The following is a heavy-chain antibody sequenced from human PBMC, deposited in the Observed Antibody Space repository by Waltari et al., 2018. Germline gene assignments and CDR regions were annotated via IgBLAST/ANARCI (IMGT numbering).Heavy chain of an antibody. D-gene: IGHD1-26*01. J-gene: IGHJ4*02. Sequence: QLQLQESGPGLVKPSETLSLTCTVSGGSISSSSYYWGWIRQPPGKGLEWIGSIYYSGSTYYNPSLKSRVTISVDTSKNQFSLKLSSVTAADTAVYYCARVWELLAFDYWGQGTLVIVSS. V-gene: IGHV4-39*07. CDR1: GGSISSSSYY. CDR2: IYYSGST. CDR3: ARVWELLAFDY.